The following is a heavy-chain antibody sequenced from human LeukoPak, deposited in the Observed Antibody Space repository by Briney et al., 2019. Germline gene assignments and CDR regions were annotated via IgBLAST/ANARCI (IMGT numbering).Heavy chain of an antibody. CDR2: MNPNSGNT. CDR1: GYTFTSYD. Sequence: ASVKVSCKASGYTFTSYDINWVRQATGQGLEWMGWMNPNSGNTGYAQKFQGRVTMTRNTSISSAYMELSSLRSEDTAVYYCARGRSGDSSSWYYYYYGMDVWGQGTTVTVSS. V-gene: IGHV1-8*01. J-gene: IGHJ6*02. CDR3: ARGRSGDSSSWYYYYYGMDV. D-gene: IGHD6-13*01.